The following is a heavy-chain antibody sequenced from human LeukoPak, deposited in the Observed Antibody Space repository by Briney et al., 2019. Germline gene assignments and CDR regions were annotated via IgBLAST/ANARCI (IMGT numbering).Heavy chain of an antibody. CDR2: IYYSGST. CDR1: GGSISSSSYY. J-gene: IGHJ4*02. V-gene: IGHV4-39*01. D-gene: IGHD6-13*01. CDR3: ARLNQEGVSWYFDY. Sequence: SETLSLTCTVSGGSISSSSYYCGWIRQPPGKGLEWIGSIYYSGSTYYNPSLKSRVTISVDTSKNQFSLKLSSVTAADTAVYYCARLNQEGVSWYFDYWGQGTLVTVSS.